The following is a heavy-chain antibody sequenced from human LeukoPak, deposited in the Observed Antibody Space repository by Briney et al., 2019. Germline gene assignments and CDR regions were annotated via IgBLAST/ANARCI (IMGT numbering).Heavy chain of an antibody. J-gene: IGHJ5*02. CDR2: ISWNSGSI. D-gene: IGHD6-13*01. Sequence: GGSLRLSRAASGFTFDDYAMHWVRQAPGKGLEWVSGISWNSGSIGYADSVKGRFTISRDNAKNSLYLQMNSLRAEDTALYYCAKDILRKQQLPEGWFDPWGQGTLVTVSS. V-gene: IGHV3-9*01. CDR1: GFTFDDYA. CDR3: AKDILRKQQLPEGWFDP.